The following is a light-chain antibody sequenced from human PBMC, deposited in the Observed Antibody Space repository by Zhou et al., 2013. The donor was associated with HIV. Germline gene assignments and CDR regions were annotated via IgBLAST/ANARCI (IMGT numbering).Light chain of an antibody. V-gene: IGKV3-20*01. CDR1: QSVSSSY. J-gene: IGKJ4*01. CDR3: QQYGSSPLT. Sequence: EIVLTQSPGTLSLSPGERVTLSCRASQSVSSSYLAWYQQKPGQAPRLLFYGASSRATGIPDRFSGSGSGTDFTLTISRLEPEDFAVYYCQQYGSSPLTFGGRTKV. CDR2: GAS.